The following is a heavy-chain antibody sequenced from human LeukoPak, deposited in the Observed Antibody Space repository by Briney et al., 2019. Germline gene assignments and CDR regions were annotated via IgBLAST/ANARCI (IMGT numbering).Heavy chain of an antibody. J-gene: IGHJ4*02. CDR2: INHSGST. Sequence: SETLSLTCAVYGGSFSGYYWSWIRQPPGKGLEGIGEINHSGSTNYNPSLKSRVTISVDTSKNQFSLKLSSVTAADTAVYYCARSRGVRGNFDYWGQGTLVTVSS. CDR3: ARSRGVRGNFDY. D-gene: IGHD2-2*01. CDR1: GGSFSGYY. V-gene: IGHV4-34*01.